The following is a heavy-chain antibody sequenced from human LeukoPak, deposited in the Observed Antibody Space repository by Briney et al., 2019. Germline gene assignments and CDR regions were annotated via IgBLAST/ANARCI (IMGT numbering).Heavy chain of an antibody. J-gene: IGHJ3*01. V-gene: IGHV3-23*01. CDR3: AKVRYYDSHHGFDL. D-gene: IGHD3-22*01. CDR1: GFTFSSYA. CDR2: ILGSGDTT. Sequence: PGGSLRLSCAASGFTFSSYAMSWVRQAPGKGLEWISAILGSGDTTHYAESVKGRFTISRDNSKYTVYLQMNSLSAEDTALYYCAKVRYYDSHHGFDLWGQGTLVTVSP.